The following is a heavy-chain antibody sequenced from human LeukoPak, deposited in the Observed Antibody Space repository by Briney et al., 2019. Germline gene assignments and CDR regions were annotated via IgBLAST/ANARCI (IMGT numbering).Heavy chain of an antibody. J-gene: IGHJ4*02. CDR2: IYSDNT. D-gene: IGHD2-21*02. Sequence: GGSLRLSCTVSGFTVSSNSMSWVRQAPGKGLEWVSFIYSDNTHYSDSVKGRFTISRDNSKNTLYLQMNSLRAEDTAVYYCAKGDPVMTATSYDRWGQGTLVTVSS. CDR1: GFTVSSNS. CDR3: AKGDPVMTATSYDR. V-gene: IGHV3-53*01.